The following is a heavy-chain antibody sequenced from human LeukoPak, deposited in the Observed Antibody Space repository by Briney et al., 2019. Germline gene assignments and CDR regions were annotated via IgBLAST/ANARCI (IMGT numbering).Heavy chain of an antibody. CDR1: GGIFSSYA. V-gene: IGHV1-69*05. D-gene: IGHD2-15*01. CDR3: ASVATPDLNSYYFDY. J-gene: IGHJ4*02. CDR2: IIPIFGTA. Sequence: TSVKVSCKASGGIFSSYAISWVRQAPGQGLEWMGGIIPIFGTANYAQKFQGRVTITTDESTSTAYMELSSLRSEDTAVYYCASVATPDLNSYYFDYWGQGTLVTVS.